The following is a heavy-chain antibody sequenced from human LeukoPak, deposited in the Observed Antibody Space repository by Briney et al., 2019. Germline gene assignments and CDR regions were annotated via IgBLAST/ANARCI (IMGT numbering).Heavy chain of an antibody. Sequence: ASVKVSCKASGYTFTSYGISWVRQAPGQGLEWMGWISAYNGNTNYAQKLQGRVTMTTDTSTSTAYMELRSLRSDDTAVYYCARELKIVVVPAAMYYYYGMTSGAKGPRSPSPQ. CDR1: GYTFTSYG. V-gene: IGHV1-18*04. D-gene: IGHD2-2*01. CDR2: ISAYNGNT. J-gene: IGHJ6*04. CDR3: ARELKIVVVPAAMYYYYGMTS.